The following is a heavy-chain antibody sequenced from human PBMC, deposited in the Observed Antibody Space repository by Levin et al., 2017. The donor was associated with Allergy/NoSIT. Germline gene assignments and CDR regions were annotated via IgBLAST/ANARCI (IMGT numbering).Heavy chain of an antibody. J-gene: IGHJ4*02. V-gene: IGHV1-3*01. CDR1: GYTFITHS. Sequence: ASVKVSCTASGYTFITHSIHWVRQAPGQRLEWMGWINGGNGDTKHAQKFQGRVTITRDKSADTAYMELSSLRSEDTAMYYCARRAEGYCTTISCPTPFDHWGQGTLLTVSS. D-gene: IGHD2-8*01. CDR2: INGGNGDT. CDR3: ARRAEGYCTTISCPTPFDH.